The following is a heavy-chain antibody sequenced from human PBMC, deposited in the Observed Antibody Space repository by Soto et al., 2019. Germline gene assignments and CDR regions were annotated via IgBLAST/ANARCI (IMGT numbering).Heavy chain of an antibody. CDR3: ARDPKTTGGQHWAFNYFDS. CDR2: ISYDGTNK. D-gene: IGHD2-8*02. Sequence: GGSLRLSCAASGFSFSISPMHWVRQAPGKGPEWVALISYDGTNKFYADSVKGRFTISRDNSKSTLYLHVDSLRPEDAAVYYCARDPKTTGGQHWAFNYFDSWGQGTLVTVSS. J-gene: IGHJ4*02. V-gene: IGHV3-30-3*01. CDR1: GFSFSISP.